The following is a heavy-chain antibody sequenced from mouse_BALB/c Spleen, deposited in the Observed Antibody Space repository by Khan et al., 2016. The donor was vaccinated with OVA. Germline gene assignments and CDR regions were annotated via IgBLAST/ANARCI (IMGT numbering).Heavy chain of an antibody. Sequence: QIQLVQSGPELKKPGETVKISCKASGYTFTNYGMNWVKQSPGRALKWMGWINTYTGEPTYADDFKGRFAFSLENSASTAYLQINNLKNEDTATYFCARPPYLSYTLDYWGQGTSVTVAS. V-gene: IGHV9-3-1*01. CDR1: GYTFTNYG. D-gene: IGHD2-10*01. J-gene: IGHJ4*01. CDR3: ARPPYLSYTLDY. CDR2: INTYTGEP.